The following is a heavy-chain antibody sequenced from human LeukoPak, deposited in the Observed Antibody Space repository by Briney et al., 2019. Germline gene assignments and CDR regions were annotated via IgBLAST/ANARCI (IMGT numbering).Heavy chain of an antibody. J-gene: IGHJ4*02. CDR1: GFTFSSFW. Sequence: GGSLRLSCTASGFTFSSFWMHWVRQVPGKGLAWVARIRGDGRSTTYADSVKGRFTISRDNARNTLNLQMTSLRVDDTAVYYYYSGGFFYWGQGSLVTVSS. V-gene: IGHV3-74*01. CDR2: IRGDGRST. D-gene: IGHD6-19*01. CDR3: YSGGFFY.